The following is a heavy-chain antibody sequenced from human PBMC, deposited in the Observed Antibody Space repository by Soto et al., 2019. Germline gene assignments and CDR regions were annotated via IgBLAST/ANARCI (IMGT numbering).Heavy chain of an antibody. CDR1: GFTFSSSW. V-gene: IGHV3-74*01. Sequence: EVQLVESGGGLVQPGGSLRLSCAASGFTFSSSWIHWVRQAPGNGLVWVSRINSDGSSTSYADSVKGRFIISRDNAKNRLYLQMNSLRAEDTAVYYCASGLVEYSSSWYDYWGQGTLVTVSS. CDR3: ASGLVEYSSSWYDY. D-gene: IGHD6-13*01. J-gene: IGHJ4*02. CDR2: INSDGSST.